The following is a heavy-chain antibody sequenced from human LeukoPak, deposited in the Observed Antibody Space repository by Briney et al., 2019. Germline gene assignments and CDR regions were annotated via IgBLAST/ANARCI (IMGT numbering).Heavy chain of an antibody. CDR1: GYTFTSYP. CDR2: IIPIFGTA. V-gene: IGHV1-69*13. CDR3: ARGPEY. Sequence: SVKVSCKASGYTFTSYPMNWVRQAPGQGLEWMGGIIPIFGTANYAQKFQGRVTITADESTSTAYMELSSLRSEDTAVYYCARGPEYWGQGTLVTVSS. J-gene: IGHJ4*02.